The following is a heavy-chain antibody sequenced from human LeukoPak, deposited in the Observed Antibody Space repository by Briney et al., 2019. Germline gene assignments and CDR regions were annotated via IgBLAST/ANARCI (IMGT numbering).Heavy chain of an antibody. V-gene: IGHV3-74*01. CDR2: INSDGTGT. Sequence: GGSLRLSCAASGFNFRSYGMPWVRQAPGKGLVWVSRINSDGTGTYADSVKGRFTISRDNANNTLYLQMNSLRADDTAVYYCTKRSCSGGSCNFDYWGQGTLVTVSS. D-gene: IGHD2-15*01. CDR1: GFNFRSYG. J-gene: IGHJ4*02. CDR3: TKRSCSGGSCNFDY.